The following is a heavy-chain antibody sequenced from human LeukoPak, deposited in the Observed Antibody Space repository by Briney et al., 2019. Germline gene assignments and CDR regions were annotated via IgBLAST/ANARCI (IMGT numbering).Heavy chain of an antibody. Sequence: GGSLRLSCAASGYTFRRNGMHWVRQAPGKGLEWLAVVWYDDAVKNYADSVKGRFTISRDNSKNTLFLQMNNLSAEDTAVYYCARDNDYYDLHYWGQGTLVTVSS. J-gene: IGHJ4*02. D-gene: IGHD3-22*01. CDR2: VWYDDAVK. V-gene: IGHV3-33*01. CDR1: GYTFRRNG. CDR3: ARDNDYYDLHY.